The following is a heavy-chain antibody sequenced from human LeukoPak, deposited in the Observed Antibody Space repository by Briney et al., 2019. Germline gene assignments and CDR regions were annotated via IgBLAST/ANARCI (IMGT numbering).Heavy chain of an antibody. CDR2: ISAYNGNT. V-gene: IGHV1-18*01. Sequence: ASVKVSCKASGYTLTSYGISWVRQAPGQGLEWMGWISAYNGNTNYAQKLQGRVTMTTDTSTSTAYMELRSLRSDDTAVYYCARGRSKLLWFGELLSLGAFDIWGQGTMVTVSS. J-gene: IGHJ3*02. CDR1: GYTLTSYG. D-gene: IGHD3-10*01. CDR3: ARGRSKLLWFGELLSLGAFDI.